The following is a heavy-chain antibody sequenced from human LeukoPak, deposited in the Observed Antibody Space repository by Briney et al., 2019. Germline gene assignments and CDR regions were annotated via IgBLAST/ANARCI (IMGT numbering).Heavy chain of an antibody. D-gene: IGHD3/OR15-3a*01. CDR2: IYYSGST. V-gene: IGHV4-39*01. CDR3: ARRGLIDY. Sequence: PSETLSLTCTVSGGSISSGDYYWSWIRQPPGKGLEWIGSIYYSGSTYYNPSLKSRVTISVDTSKNQFSLNLSSVTAADTAVYYCARRGLIDYWGQGTLVTVSS. J-gene: IGHJ4*02. CDR1: GGSISSGDYY.